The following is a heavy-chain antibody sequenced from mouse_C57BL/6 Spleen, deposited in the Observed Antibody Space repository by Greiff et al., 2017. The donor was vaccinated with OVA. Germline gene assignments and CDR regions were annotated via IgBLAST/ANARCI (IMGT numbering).Heavy chain of an antibody. CDR1: GYAFTNYL. D-gene: IGHD4-1*01. CDR2: INPGSGGT. V-gene: IGHV1-54*01. Sequence: QVQLQQSGAELVRPGTSVKVSCKASGYAFTNYLIEWVKQRPGQGLEWIGVINPGSGGTNYNEKFKGKATLTADKSSSTAYMQLSSLTSEDSAVYFCARRELGSFDYWGQGTTLTVSS. J-gene: IGHJ2*01. CDR3: ARRELGSFDY.